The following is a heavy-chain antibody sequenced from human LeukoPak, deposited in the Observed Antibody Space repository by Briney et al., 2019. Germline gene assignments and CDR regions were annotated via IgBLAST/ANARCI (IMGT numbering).Heavy chain of an antibody. CDR3: ARRLPYGVNYFDY. D-gene: IGHD4-17*01. CDR2: IYPGDSDT. CDR1: GYSFTNYW. V-gene: IGHV5-51*01. Sequence: GESLKISCKGSGYSFTNYWIGWVRQMPGKGLEGMGIIYPGDSDTRYSPPFHGQVTISADKSISTAYLQWSSLKASDTAMYYCARRLPYGVNYFDYWGQGTLVTVSS. J-gene: IGHJ4*02.